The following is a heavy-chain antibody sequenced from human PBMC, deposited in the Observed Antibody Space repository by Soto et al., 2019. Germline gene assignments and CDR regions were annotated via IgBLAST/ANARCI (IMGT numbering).Heavy chain of an antibody. V-gene: IGHV2-5*02. CDR2: MYWDDDK. J-gene: IGHJ6*02. CDR1: GFSLSTSGVG. Sequence: QITLKESGPTLVKPTQTLTLTCTFSGFSLSTSGVGVGWIRQPPGKALEWLALMYWDDDKRYSPSLKSRLTISKDTYKTPVVLTMTIMAPEDTDTCHWAHRVFGELEGGMDVWRPGTTVTVS. D-gene: IGHD3-10*02. CDR3: AHRVFGELEGGMDV.